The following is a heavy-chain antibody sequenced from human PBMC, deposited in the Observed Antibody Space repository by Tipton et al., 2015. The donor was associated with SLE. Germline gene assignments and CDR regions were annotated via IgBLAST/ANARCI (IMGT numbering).Heavy chain of an antibody. CDR3: ATLYSGRHPGGY. V-gene: IGHV3-23*01. Sequence: SLRLSCAASGFTFSSYAMSWVRQAPGKGLEWVSAISGSGGSTYYADSVKGRFTISRDNSKNTLYLQMNSLRAEDTAVYYCATLYSGRHPGGYWGQGTLVTVSS. D-gene: IGHD1-26*01. CDR1: GFTFSSYA. J-gene: IGHJ4*02. CDR2: ISGSGGST.